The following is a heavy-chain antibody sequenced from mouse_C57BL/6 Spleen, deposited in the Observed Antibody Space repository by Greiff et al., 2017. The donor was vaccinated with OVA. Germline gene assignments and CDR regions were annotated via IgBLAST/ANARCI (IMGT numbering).Heavy chain of an antibody. CDR1: GYAFTNYL. J-gene: IGHJ2*01. D-gene: IGHD2-10*02. CDR2: INPGSGGT. V-gene: IGHV1-54*01. CDR3: ARGGYGNYFDY. Sequence: VQLVESGAELVRPGTSVKVSCKASGYAFTNYLIEWVKQRPGQGLEWIGVINPGSGGTNYNEKFKGKATLTADKSSSTAYMQLSSLTSEDSAVYFCARGGYGNYFDYWGQGTTLTVSS.